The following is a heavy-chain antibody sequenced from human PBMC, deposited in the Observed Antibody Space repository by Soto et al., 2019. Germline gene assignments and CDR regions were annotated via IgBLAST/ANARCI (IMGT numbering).Heavy chain of an antibody. D-gene: IGHD3-10*01. Sequence: QVQLVQSGAEVKKPGASVKVSCKASGYTFIGYYMHWVRQAPGQGLEWMGWINPNSGGTDYAQKFQGRVTMTRDTSISTAYMELSRLRSDDTALYYCARDRDNYGSGSYYAWGQGTLVTVSS. V-gene: IGHV1-2*02. CDR2: INPNSGGT. J-gene: IGHJ5*02. CDR3: ARDRDNYGSGSYYA. CDR1: GYTFIGYY.